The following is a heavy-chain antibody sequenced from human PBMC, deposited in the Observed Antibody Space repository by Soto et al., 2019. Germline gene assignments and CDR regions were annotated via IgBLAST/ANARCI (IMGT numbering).Heavy chain of an antibody. CDR2: IIPIFGTA. CDR1: GGTFSSYA. V-gene: IGHV1-69*01. J-gene: IGHJ5*02. Sequence: QVQLVQSGAEVKKPGSSVKVSCKASGGTFSSYAISWVRQAPGQGLEWMGGIIPIFGTANYAQKFQGRVTITADESTSTAYMELSSLRSEDTAVYYCARDLSGSGTPPVPYNWLDPWGQGTLVTVSS. CDR3: ARDLSGSGTPPVPYNWLDP. D-gene: IGHD1-26*01.